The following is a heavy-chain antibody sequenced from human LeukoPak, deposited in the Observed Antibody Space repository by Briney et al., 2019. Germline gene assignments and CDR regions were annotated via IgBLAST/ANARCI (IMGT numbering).Heavy chain of an antibody. J-gene: IGHJ4*02. D-gene: IGHD3-10*01. CDR2: IYYSGST. CDR1: GGSISSYY. Sequence: SETLSLTCTVSGGSISSYYWSWIRQPPGKGLEWIGYIYYSGSTNYNPSLKSRVTISVDTSKNQFSLKLSSVTAADTAVYYCARGATMVQGVFDYWGQGTLVTVSS. V-gene: IGHV4-59*01. CDR3: ARGATMVQGVFDY.